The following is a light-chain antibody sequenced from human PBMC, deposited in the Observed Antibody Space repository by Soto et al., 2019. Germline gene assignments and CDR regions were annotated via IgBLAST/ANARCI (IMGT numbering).Light chain of an antibody. Sequence: QSALTQPRSVSGSPGQSVTISCTGTSSDLVSWYQQHPGKAPKLMIYYVSQRPSGVPDRFSGSKSGNTASLTISGLQAEDDADYYCCSSAGSITWVFGGGTKLTVL. CDR3: CSSAGSITWV. CDR1: SSDLV. J-gene: IGLJ3*02. V-gene: IGLV2-11*01. CDR2: YVS.